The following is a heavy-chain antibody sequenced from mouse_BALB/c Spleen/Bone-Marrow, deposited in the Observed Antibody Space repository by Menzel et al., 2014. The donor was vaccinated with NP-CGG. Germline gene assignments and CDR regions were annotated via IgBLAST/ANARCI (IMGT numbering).Heavy chain of an antibody. Sequence: VQLQQPGPELVKPGASVKMSCKASGYTFXSYVMHWVKQKPGQGLEWIGYINPYNDGTKYNEKFKGKATLTSDKSSSTAYMELSSLTSEDSAVYYCARGVYYYGSSPYYFDYWGQGTTLTVSS. CDR2: INPYNDGT. D-gene: IGHD1-1*01. CDR1: GYTFXSYV. V-gene: IGHV1-14*01. CDR3: ARGVYYYGSSPYYFDY. J-gene: IGHJ2*01.